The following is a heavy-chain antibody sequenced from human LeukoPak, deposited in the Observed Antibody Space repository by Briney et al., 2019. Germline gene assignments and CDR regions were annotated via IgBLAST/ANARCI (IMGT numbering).Heavy chain of an antibody. CDR3: ARHVVEIVYDDAFDI. CDR1: GYSFTTYW. D-gene: IGHD5-12*01. J-gene: IGHJ3*02. V-gene: IGHV5-51*01. Sequence: GESLRISCKGSGYSFTTYWISWVRQMPGKGLEWMGIIYPGDSDTRYSPSFQGQVTISVDKSISTAYLQWTTLRASDTAIYYCARHVVEIVYDDAFDIWGQGTKVTVSS. CDR2: IYPGDSDT.